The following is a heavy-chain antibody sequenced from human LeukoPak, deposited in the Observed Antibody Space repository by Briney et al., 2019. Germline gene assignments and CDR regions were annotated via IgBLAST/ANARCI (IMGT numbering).Heavy chain of an antibody. Sequence: SETLSLTCTVSGGSISSGGYYWSWIRQPPGKGLEWIRYIYHSGSTYYNPSLKSRVTISVDRSKNRFSLKLSSVTAADTAVYYCARGARTYYYDSSGYYFDYWGQGTLVTVSS. V-gene: IGHV4-30-2*01. CDR3: ARGARTYYYDSSGYYFDY. J-gene: IGHJ4*02. CDR1: GGSISSGGYY. CDR2: IYHSGST. D-gene: IGHD3-22*01.